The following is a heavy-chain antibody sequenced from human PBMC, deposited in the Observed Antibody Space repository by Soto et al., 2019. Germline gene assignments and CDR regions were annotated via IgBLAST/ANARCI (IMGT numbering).Heavy chain of an antibody. V-gene: IGHV4-4*07. CDR2: IYSTGST. CDR3: ARGGTRLDY. Sequence: QVQLQESGPRLVQPSETLSLTCTGSVGSISRFYWSWIRPTAGEGLQWIGHIYSTGSTNYNPSLKSRVTMSIDTSENQFSLKLTSVTAADTAVYYCARGGTRLDYWGQGALVTVSS. CDR1: VGSISRFY. D-gene: IGHD1-1*01. J-gene: IGHJ4*02.